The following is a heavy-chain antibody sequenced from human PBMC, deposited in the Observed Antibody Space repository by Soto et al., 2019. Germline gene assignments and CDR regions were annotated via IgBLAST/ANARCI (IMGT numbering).Heavy chain of an antibody. J-gene: IGHJ2*01. CDR3: AREEYSNSSFFGYWYFDL. Sequence: WTWIRQPPGKGLEWVGYIDYSGNTNYNPSLKSRVTISLDTSKNQFSLKLSSVTAADTAVYYCAREEYSNSSFFGYWYFDLCGRGTQVTVSS. D-gene: IGHD6-6*01. V-gene: IGHV4-59*01. CDR2: IDYSGNT.